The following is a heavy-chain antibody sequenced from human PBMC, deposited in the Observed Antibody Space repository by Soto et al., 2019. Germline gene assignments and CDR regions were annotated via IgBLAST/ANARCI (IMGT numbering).Heavy chain of an antibody. Sequence: SVKVSCKASGGTFSTFAVDWVREAPEQGLEWMGGIIPLFGTAKYAQNFQGRITITADESTNTAYMELRSLRSQDTAVYYCARGVHYDSSGYYYFYWGQGTLVTVSS. CDR2: IIPLFGTA. V-gene: IGHV1-69*13. D-gene: IGHD3-22*01. CDR3: ARGVHYDSSGYYYFY. J-gene: IGHJ4*02. CDR1: GGTFSTFA.